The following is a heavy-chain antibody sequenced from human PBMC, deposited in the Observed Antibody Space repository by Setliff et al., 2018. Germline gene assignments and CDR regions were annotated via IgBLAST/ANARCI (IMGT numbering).Heavy chain of an antibody. V-gene: IGHV4-39*07. CDR2: VYYSGNT. CDR1: GGSISTTDYY. J-gene: IGHJ4*02. CDR3: ARYDSSGYSENYYFDY. Sequence: SETLSLTCTVSGGSISTTDYYWGWIRQPPGKGLEWIGCVYYSGNTYYSPSLKSRVTMFVDTSKNQFSLMLYSVTAADTAIYYCARYDSSGYSENYYFDYWDQGTLVTVSS. D-gene: IGHD3-22*01.